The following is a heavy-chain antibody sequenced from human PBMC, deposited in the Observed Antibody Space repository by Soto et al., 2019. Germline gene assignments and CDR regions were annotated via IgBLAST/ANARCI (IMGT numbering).Heavy chain of an antibody. J-gene: IGHJ3*02. Sequence: PSETLSLTCTVSGGSISSYYWSWIRQPPGKGLEWIGYIYYSGSTNYNPSLKSRVTISVDTSKNQFSLKLSSVTAADTAVYYCARVGGSGYYNDIWGQGTMVTVSS. CDR3: ARVGGSGYYNDI. V-gene: IGHV4-59*01. CDR1: GGSISSYY. CDR2: IYYSGST. D-gene: IGHD3-22*01.